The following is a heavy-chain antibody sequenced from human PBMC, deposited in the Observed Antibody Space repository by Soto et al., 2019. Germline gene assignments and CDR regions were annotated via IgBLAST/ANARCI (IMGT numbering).Heavy chain of an antibody. D-gene: IGHD6-19*01. CDR1: GGSIRSVGHY. J-gene: IGHJ4*02. CDR3: ALSGCSGFLGY. CDR2: LSYSGST. Sequence: QFQLQESGPALVKPSQTLSLACGVSGGSIRSVGHYWTWIRQHPGKGLEWLGYLSYSGSTYYNPSLKIRLTLSVDTSNNLCSLKLTSVSAADTAVDYCALSGCSGFLGYWGQGNLVSVSS. V-gene: IGHV4-31*11.